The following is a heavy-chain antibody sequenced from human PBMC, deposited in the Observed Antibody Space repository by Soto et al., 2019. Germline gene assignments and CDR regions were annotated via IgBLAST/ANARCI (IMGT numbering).Heavy chain of an antibody. Sequence: EVQLVESGGGLVQPGGSLRLSCAASGFGFSNYEMNWVRQAPGKGLEWVSYITSSGGATMYADSVKGRFTISRDNAKDSLYMQINSLRVEDTAVYYCERGDCKPSCYIGFWGQGALVTVSS. CDR2: ITSSGGAT. J-gene: IGHJ4*02. CDR1: GFGFSNYE. CDR3: ERGDCKPSCYIGF. V-gene: IGHV3-48*03. D-gene: IGHD2-2*02.